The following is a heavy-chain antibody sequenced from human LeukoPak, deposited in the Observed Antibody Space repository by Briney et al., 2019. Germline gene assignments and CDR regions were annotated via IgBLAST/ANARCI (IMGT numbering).Heavy chain of an antibody. CDR3: ARGGGYSYGSFDY. CDR1: GFTFSSYW. J-gene: IGHJ4*02. CDR2: IKQDGTAK. V-gene: IGHV3-7*01. D-gene: IGHD5-18*01. Sequence: GGSLRLSCAASGFTFSSYWMSWVRQAPGKGLEWVANIKQDGTAKYYVDSVKGRFTISRDNAQNSLYLQMNSLRAEDTAVYYCARGGGYSYGSFDYWGQGTLVTVSS.